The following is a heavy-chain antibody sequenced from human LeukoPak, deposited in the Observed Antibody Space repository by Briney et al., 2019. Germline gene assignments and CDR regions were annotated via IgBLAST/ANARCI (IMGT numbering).Heavy chain of an antibody. V-gene: IGHV1-24*01. Sequence: ASVKVSCKVSGYTLTELSMHWVRQAPGKGLEWMGGFDPEDGETIYAQKFQGRVNMTEDTSTDTAYTELSSLRSEDTAVYYCATEYSSGWYGDAFDIWGQGTMVTVSS. D-gene: IGHD6-19*01. CDR2: FDPEDGET. CDR3: ATEYSSGWYGDAFDI. J-gene: IGHJ3*02. CDR1: GYTLTELS.